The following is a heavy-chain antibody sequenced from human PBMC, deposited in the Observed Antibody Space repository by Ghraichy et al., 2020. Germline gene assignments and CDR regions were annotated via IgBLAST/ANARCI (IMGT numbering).Heavy chain of an antibody. D-gene: IGHD4-17*01. V-gene: IGHV3-15*01. CDR1: GFTFSNAW. CDR3: TTDWGYGDYFDY. J-gene: IGHJ4*02. Sequence: GGSLRLSCAASGFTFSNAWMSWVHQAPGKGLEWVGRIKSKTDGGTTDYAAPVKGRFTISRDDSKNTLYLQMNSLKTEDTAVYYCTTDWGYGDYFDYWGQGTLVTVSS. CDR2: IKSKTDGGTT.